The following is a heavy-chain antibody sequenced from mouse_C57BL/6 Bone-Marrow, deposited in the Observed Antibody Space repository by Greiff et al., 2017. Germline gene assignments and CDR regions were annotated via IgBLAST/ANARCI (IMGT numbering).Heavy chain of an antibody. CDR1: GYSFTGYY. J-gene: IGHJ1*03. V-gene: IGHV1-42*01. D-gene: IGHD1-1*01. CDR3: ARSTVVATDWYFDV. Sequence: VQLKQSGPGLVKPGASVKISCKASGYSFTGYYMNWVKQSPEKSLEWIGEINPSTGGTTYNQKFKAKATLTVDKSSSTAYMQLKSLTSEDSAVYYCARSTVVATDWYFDVWGTGTTVTVSS. CDR2: INPSTGGT.